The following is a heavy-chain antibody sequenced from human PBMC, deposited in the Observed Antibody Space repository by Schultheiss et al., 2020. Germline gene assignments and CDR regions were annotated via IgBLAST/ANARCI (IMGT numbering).Heavy chain of an antibody. CDR2: INHSGST. V-gene: IGHV4-39*07. D-gene: IGHD5-18*01. CDR1: GGSISSSSYY. Sequence: SQTLSLTCTVSGGSISSSSYYWGWIRQPPGKGLEWIGEINHSGSTNYNPSLKSRVTISVDTSKNQFSLKLSSVTAADTAVYYCARDWLQLGTYYFDYWGQGTLVTVSS. J-gene: IGHJ4*02. CDR3: ARDWLQLGTYYFDY.